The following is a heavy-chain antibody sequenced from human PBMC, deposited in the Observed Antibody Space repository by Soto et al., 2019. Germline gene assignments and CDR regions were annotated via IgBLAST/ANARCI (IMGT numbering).Heavy chain of an antibody. CDR2: IRSKANSYAT. V-gene: IGHV3-73*02. Sequence: EVQLVESGGGLVQPGGSLKLSCAASGFTFSGSAMHWVRLASGKGLEWVGRIRSKANSYATAYAASVKGRFTISRDDSKNTAYLQMNSLKTEDTAVYYCTRSVNAGLLYYYYGMDVWGQGTTVTVSS. J-gene: IGHJ6*02. CDR1: GFTFSGSA. CDR3: TRSVNAGLLYYYYGMDV. D-gene: IGHD1-1*01.